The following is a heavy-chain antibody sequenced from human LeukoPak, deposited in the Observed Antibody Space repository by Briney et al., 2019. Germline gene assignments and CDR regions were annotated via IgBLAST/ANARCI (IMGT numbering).Heavy chain of an antibody. Sequence: QPGGSLRLSCAASGFTFSSYGMHWVRQAPGKGLEWVAFIRYDGSNKYYADSVKGRFTISRDNSKNTLYLQMNSLRAEDTAVYYCAEGRYSNVRLDYWGQGTLVTVSS. V-gene: IGHV3-30*02. CDR3: AEGRYSNVRLDY. D-gene: IGHD4-11*01. J-gene: IGHJ4*02. CDR1: GFTFSSYG. CDR2: IRYDGSNK.